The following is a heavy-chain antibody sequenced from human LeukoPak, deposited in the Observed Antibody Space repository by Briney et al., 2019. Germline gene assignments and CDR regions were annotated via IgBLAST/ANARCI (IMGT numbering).Heavy chain of an antibody. CDR1: GGTFSSYA. Sequence: SVKVSCKXSGGTFSSYAISWVRQAPGQGLEWMGRIIPIFGTVNYAQKFQGRVTIATDESTSTAYMELSSLRSEDTAVYYCARARDILAGYSAFDYWGQGTLVTVSS. CDR3: ARARDILAGYSAFDY. D-gene: IGHD3-9*01. V-gene: IGHV1-69*05. CDR2: IIPIFGTV. J-gene: IGHJ4*02.